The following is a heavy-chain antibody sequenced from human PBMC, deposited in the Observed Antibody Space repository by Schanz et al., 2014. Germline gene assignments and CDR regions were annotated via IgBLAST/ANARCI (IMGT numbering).Heavy chain of an antibody. D-gene: IGHD6-13*01. CDR3: ARGLIAAAGGAFDY. Sequence: VQLVDSGGGLVKPGGSLRLSCTASGFPFSDYFMAWIRQPPGRGLEWVSAISGSGGSTYYADSVKGRFTISRDNSKSTLYLQMNSLRAGDAAVYYCARGLIAAAGGAFDYWGQGTLVAVSA. CDR2: ISGSGGST. V-gene: IGHV3-23*04. J-gene: IGHJ4*02. CDR1: GFPFSDYF.